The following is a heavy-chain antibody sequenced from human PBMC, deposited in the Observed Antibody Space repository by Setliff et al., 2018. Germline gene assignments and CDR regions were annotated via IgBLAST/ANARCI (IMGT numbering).Heavy chain of an antibody. CDR3: ARMSGFQYMDV. J-gene: IGHJ6*03. D-gene: IGHD3-3*01. CDR1: DDSISSRHYY. Sequence: PSETLSLTCTVADDSISSRHYYWSWIRQPAGKGLEWLGQIHTSWSTNYNPSLKGRATLSIDASKRQFSLKLTSVTAADTAVYYCARMSGFQYMDVWGKGTTVTVSS. CDR2: IHTSWST. V-gene: IGHV4-61*09.